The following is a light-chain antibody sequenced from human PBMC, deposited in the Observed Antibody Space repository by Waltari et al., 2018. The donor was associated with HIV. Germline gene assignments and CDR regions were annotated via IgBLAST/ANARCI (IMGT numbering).Light chain of an antibody. J-gene: IGLJ2*01. CDR1: SLNFGKDD. Sequence: QSVLTKPPSVSAAPGQTVTISCSDSSLNFGKDDVSWYQLLPGSAPQRLSYDDNNRPSGIPDRFSAYKAGTSATLGIAGLHTGDEAKYYGVTWDTSLSVLVFGGGTKLTVL. CDR2: DDN. V-gene: IGLV1-51*01. CDR3: VTWDTSLSVLV.